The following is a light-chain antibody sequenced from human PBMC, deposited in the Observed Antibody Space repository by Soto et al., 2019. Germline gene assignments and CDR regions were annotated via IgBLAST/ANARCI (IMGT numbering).Light chain of an antibody. J-gene: IGLJ3*02. Sequence: NFMLTQPHSVSASPGKTVTISCTRSSGSIASNYVQWYQQRPGSSPTTVIYEGVHRPSGVPDRFSGSIDSSSNSASLTISGLKTEDEADYYCQSYDSTNQVFGGGTQLTVL. CDR3: QSYDSTNQV. CDR1: SGSIASNY. V-gene: IGLV6-57*01. CDR2: EGV.